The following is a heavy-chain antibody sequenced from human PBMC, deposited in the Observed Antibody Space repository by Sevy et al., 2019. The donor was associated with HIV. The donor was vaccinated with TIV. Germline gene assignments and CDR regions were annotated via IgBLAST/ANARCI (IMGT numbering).Heavy chain of an antibody. CDR2: ISYDGSNK. J-gene: IGHJ6*02. Sequence: GSLRLSCAASGFTFRSYAMHWVRQAPGKGLEWVAVISYDGSNKYYADSVKGRFTISRDNSKNTLYLQMNSLRAEDTAVYYCARDLRDYVWGSYRYTSYTYGMDVWGQGTTVTVSS. CDR1: GFTFRSYA. V-gene: IGHV3-30-3*01. D-gene: IGHD3-16*02. CDR3: ARDLRDYVWGSYRYTSYTYGMDV.